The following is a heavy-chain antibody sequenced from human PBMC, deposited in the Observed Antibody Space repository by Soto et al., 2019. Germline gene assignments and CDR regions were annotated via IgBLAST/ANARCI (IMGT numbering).Heavy chain of an antibody. D-gene: IGHD3-3*01. V-gene: IGHV1-69*01. Sequence: QVQLVQSGAEVKKPGSSVKVSCKASGGTFSSYAISWVRQAPGQGLEWMGVIIPIFGTANYAQKFPGRVTITADESTSTAYMELSSLRSEDTAVYYCAGQEVGYDFWSGYYYYYYDGMDVWGQGTTVTVSS. CDR1: GGTFSSYA. CDR3: AGQEVGYDFWSGYYYYYYDGMDV. CDR2: IIPIFGTA. J-gene: IGHJ6*02.